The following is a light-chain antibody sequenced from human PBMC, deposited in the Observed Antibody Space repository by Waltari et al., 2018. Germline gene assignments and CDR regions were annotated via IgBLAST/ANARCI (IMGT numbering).Light chain of an antibody. CDR1: SLRSYY. V-gene: IGLV3-19*01. CDR3: NSRDSSGNHRWV. CDR2: GEN. Sequence: SSELTQDPAVSVALGQTVRITCQGVSLRSYYASWYQQKPGQAPGLAIYGENNRPSGIPDRFSGAGSGNTASLTITGAQAEDEADYYCNSRDSSGNHRWVFGGGTKLTVL. J-gene: IGLJ3*02.